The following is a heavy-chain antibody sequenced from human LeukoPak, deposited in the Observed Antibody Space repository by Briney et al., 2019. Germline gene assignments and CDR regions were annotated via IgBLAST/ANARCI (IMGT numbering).Heavy chain of an antibody. D-gene: IGHD2-15*01. CDR2: INPNSGGT. Sequence: ASVKVSCKASGYTFTGYYMHWVRQAPGQGLEWMGRINPNSGGTNYAQKFQGRVTMTRDTSISTAYMELSRLRSDDTAVYYCAGGTCSGGSCYQSGGWFDPWGQGTLATVSS. J-gene: IGHJ5*02. V-gene: IGHV1-2*06. CDR3: AGGTCSGGSCYQSGGWFDP. CDR1: GYTFTGYY.